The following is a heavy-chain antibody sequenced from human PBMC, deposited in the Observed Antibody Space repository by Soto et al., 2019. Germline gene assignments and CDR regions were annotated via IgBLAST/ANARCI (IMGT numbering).Heavy chain of an antibody. J-gene: IGHJ1*01. CDR3: AREEPDPDGFSEYFLH. V-gene: IGHV4-4*08. D-gene: IGHD3-10*01. CDR2: IYTSGST. Sequence: LSLTCTVSRDSFNNYYWNWMRQPPGKGLEWIGYIYTSGSTNYNPSLKSRVTLSVDTSKNQVSLKLKSVTAADTAVYFCAREEPDPDGFSEYFLHWGKGTLVTVSS. CDR1: RDSFNNYY.